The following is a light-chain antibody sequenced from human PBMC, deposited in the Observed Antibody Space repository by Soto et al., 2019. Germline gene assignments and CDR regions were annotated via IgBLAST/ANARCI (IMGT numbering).Light chain of an antibody. V-gene: IGLV2-8*01. J-gene: IGLJ1*01. CDR3: SSYAGIYNSL. Sequence: QSVLTQPPSASGFPGQSVTISCTGTSSDVGGYNYVSWYQHHPGKAPKLIIHEVNMRPSGVPNRFSGSKSGNTASLTVSGLQAEDEADYYCSSYAGIYNSLFGTGTKVTVL. CDR2: EVN. CDR1: SSDVGGYNY.